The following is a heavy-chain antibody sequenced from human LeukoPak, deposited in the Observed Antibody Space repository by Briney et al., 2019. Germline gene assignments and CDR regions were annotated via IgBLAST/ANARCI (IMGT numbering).Heavy chain of an antibody. CDR3: ARVIVTGYYDAFDI. Sequence: QPGGSLRLSCAASGFTVSSNHMSWVRQAPGKGLEWVSVIYSGGSTYYADSVKGRFTISRDNSKNTLYLQMNSLRAEDTAVYDCARVIVTGYYDAFDIWGQGTMVTVSS. CDR2: IYSGGST. V-gene: IGHV3-53*01. CDR1: GFTVSSNH. D-gene: IGHD3-9*01. J-gene: IGHJ3*02.